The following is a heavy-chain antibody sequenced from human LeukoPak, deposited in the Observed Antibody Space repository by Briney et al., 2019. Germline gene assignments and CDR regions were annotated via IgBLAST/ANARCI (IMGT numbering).Heavy chain of an antibody. CDR3: ARGFLDFDS. Sequence: PGRSQRLSCVASGFTFSSFGMHWVRQAPGKGLEWVALIWYDGSNTYYADSVKGRFTISRDDSKNTVYLQMNSLRAEDTALYYCARGFLDFDSRGQGTLVIVSS. CDR2: IWYDGSNT. D-gene: IGHD3-3*01. V-gene: IGHV3-33*01. CDR1: GFTFSSFG. J-gene: IGHJ4*02.